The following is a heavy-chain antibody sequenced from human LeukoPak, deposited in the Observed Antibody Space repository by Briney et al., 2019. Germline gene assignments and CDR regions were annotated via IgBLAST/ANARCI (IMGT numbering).Heavy chain of an antibody. CDR1: GFTFSSYG. V-gene: IGHV3-30*18. CDR2: ISYDGSNK. CDR3: AKVLRFLEWYLPLYGMDV. Sequence: GGSLRLSCAASGFTFSSYGMHWVRQAPGKGLEWVAVISYDGSNKYYADSVKGRFTISRDNSKNTLYLQMNSLRAEDTAVYYCAKVLRFLEWYLPLYGMDVWGQGTTVTVSS. D-gene: IGHD3-3*01. J-gene: IGHJ6*02.